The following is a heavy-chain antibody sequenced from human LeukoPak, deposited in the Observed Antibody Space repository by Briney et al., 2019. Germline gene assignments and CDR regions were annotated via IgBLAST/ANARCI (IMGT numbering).Heavy chain of an antibody. CDR2: IYYSGST. D-gene: IGHD6-13*01. Sequence: PSYTLSLTCTVSVCSISSSSYYWRWLRQPPGKGLEGIGCIYYSGSTYYNPSLKSRVTISVDTSKNHFSLKRSSVTAADTAVYYCARHAGGSSWHTGGAFDIWGQGTMVTVSS. J-gene: IGHJ3*02. CDR3: ARHAGGSSWHTGGAFDI. CDR1: VCSISSSSYY. V-gene: IGHV4-39*01.